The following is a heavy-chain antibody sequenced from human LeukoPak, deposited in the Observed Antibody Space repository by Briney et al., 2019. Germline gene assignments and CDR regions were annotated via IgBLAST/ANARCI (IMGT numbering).Heavy chain of an antibody. V-gene: IGHV3-33*01. CDR2: IWYDGSNK. D-gene: IGHD5-24*01. CDR1: GFTFSSYG. J-gene: IGHJ4*02. Sequence: GGSLRLSCAASGFTFSSYGMHWVRQAPGKGLEWVAVIWYDGSNKYYADSVKGRFTTSRDNSKNTLYLQMNSLRAEDTAVYYCARDSGWLQAFDYWGQGTLVTVSS. CDR3: ARDSGWLQAFDY.